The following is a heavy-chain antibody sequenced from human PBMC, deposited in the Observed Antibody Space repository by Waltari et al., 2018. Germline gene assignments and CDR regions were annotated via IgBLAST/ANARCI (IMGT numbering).Heavy chain of an antibody. D-gene: IGHD3-3*01. CDR3: ARGPRDYDFCSGYYTGLFFDY. Sequence: QVQLVQSGAEVKKPGSSAKVTCKSSGGTFSSYTISWVRQAHGHGLAWIGRIIPILGIANYAQKFQGRVTITADKSTSTSYMELSSLRSEDTAVYYCARGPRDYDFCSGYYTGLFFDYWGQGTLVTVSS. CDR1: GGTFSSYT. J-gene: IGHJ4*02. CDR2: IIPILGIA. V-gene: IGHV1-69*02.